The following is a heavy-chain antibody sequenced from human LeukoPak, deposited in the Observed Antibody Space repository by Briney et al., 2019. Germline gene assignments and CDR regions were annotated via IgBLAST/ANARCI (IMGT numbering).Heavy chain of an antibody. J-gene: IGHJ5*02. D-gene: IGHD6-19*01. CDR2: IYYSGST. V-gene: IGHV4-31*03. CDR3: AKTPGIAVAGTPVYWFDP. Sequence: SQTLSLTCTVSGGSISSGGYYWSWIRQHPGKGLEWIGYIYYSGSTYYNPSLKSRVTISVDTSKNQFSLKLSSVTAADTAVYYCAKTPGIAVAGTPVYWFDPWGQGTLVTVSS. CDR1: GGSISSGGYY.